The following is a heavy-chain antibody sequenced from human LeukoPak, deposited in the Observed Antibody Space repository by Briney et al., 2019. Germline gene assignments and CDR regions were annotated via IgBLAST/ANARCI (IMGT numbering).Heavy chain of an antibody. J-gene: IGHJ3*02. Sequence: ASVKVSCKASGYTFTSYYIHWVRQAPGQGPEWMGIINPSGGSTSYAQKFQGRVTMTRDMSTSTVYMELSSLRSEDTAVYYCARGHFWSGYYFHDTFDIWGQGTLVTVSS. CDR1: GYTFTSYY. CDR2: INPSGGST. D-gene: IGHD3-3*02. V-gene: IGHV1-46*01. CDR3: ARGHFWSGYYFHDTFDI.